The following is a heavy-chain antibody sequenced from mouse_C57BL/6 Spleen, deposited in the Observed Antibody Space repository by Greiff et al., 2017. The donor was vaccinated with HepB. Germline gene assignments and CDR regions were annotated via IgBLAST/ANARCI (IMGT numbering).Heavy chain of an antibody. D-gene: IGHD1-1*01. J-gene: IGHJ3*01. Sequence: VQLQQSGPELVKPGDSVKISCKASGYSFTGYFMNWVMQSHGKSLEWIGCINPYNGDTFYNQKFKGKATLTVDKSSSTAHMELRSLTSEDSAVYYCARGGTTVVPFAYWGQGTLVTVSA. CDR2: INPYNGDT. CDR1: GYSFTGYF. CDR3: ARGGTTVVPFAY. V-gene: IGHV1-20*01.